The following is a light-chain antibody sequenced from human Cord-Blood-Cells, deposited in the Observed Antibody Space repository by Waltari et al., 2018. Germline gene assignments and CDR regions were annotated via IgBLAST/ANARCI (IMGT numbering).Light chain of an antibody. CDR1: PCVLYSANNKNY. Sequence: DIVVTHSPDSLAVSLGERATINCQSSPCVLYSANNKNYLSWYKQKPGQPPKLLIHWASTREPGVPDRVSGSGSGRDFTLAISSLQAEDVAVYYCQQYYSTPPITFGQGTRLEIK. CDR2: WAS. V-gene: IGKV4-1*01. J-gene: IGKJ5*01. CDR3: QQYYSTPPIT.